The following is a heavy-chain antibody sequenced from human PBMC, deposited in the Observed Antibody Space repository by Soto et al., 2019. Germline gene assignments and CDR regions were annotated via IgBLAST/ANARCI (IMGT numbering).Heavy chain of an antibody. Sequence: PGGSLRLSCAASGFTFSHYALSWVRQALGKGLEWVSAISGGGETTYYADSVKGRFTISRDNSKNTLYLQMSSLRADDTAVYYCAKDSPSYSNPYYYYGMDVWGQGTTVTVSS. CDR2: ISGGGETT. V-gene: IGHV3-23*01. D-gene: IGHD6-13*01. J-gene: IGHJ6*02. CDR3: AKDSPSYSNPYYYYGMDV. CDR1: GFTFSHYA.